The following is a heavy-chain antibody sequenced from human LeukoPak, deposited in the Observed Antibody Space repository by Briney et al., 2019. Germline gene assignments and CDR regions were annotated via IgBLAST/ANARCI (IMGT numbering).Heavy chain of an antibody. CDR1: GFTFDDYA. CDR3: AKAKSVGYSYGFDY. J-gene: IGHJ4*02. V-gene: IGHV3-9*03. Sequence: QPGRSLRLSCAASGFTFDDYAMHWVRQAPGKGLEWVSGISWNSGSIGYADSVKGRFTISRDNAKNSLYLQMNSLRAEGMALYYCAKAKSVGYSYGFDYWGQGTLVTVSS. CDR2: ISWNSGSI. D-gene: IGHD5-18*01.